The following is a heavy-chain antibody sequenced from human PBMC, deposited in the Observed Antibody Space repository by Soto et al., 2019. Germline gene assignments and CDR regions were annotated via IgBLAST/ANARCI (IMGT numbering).Heavy chain of an antibody. CDR3: ARGPGGEMATSPDY. Sequence: GGSLRLSCAASGFTFISYAMHWVRQAPGKGLEWVAVISYDGSNKYYADSVKGRFTVSRDNSKKTLYLQMNSLRAEDTAVYYCARGPGGEMATSPDYWGQGTLVTVSS. D-gene: IGHD5-12*01. V-gene: IGHV3-30-3*01. CDR2: ISYDGSNK. J-gene: IGHJ4*02. CDR1: GFTFISYA.